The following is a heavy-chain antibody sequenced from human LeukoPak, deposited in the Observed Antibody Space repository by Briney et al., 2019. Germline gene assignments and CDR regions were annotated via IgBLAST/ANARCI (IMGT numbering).Heavy chain of an antibody. CDR1: GFTFSSYA. V-gene: IGHV3-23*01. D-gene: IGHD3-10*01. CDR2: ISGSGGST. Sequence: GGSLRLSCAASGFTFSSYAMSWVRQAPGKGLEWVSAISGSGGSTYYADSVKGRFTISRDNSKNTLYLQMNSMRAEDTAVYYRANERITMVRGVLDYWGQGTLVTVSS. J-gene: IGHJ4*02. CDR3: ANERITMVRGVLDY.